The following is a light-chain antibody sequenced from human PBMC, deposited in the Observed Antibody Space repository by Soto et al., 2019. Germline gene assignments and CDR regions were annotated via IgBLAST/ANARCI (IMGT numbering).Light chain of an antibody. Sequence: EIVLTQSPGTLSLSQGERATLSCRASQSLTSSYLAWYQQKPGQAPRLLTYGASSRATGIPDRFTGSGSGTDFTLTISRLEPEDFAVYYCQQYDGSPRTFGQGTKVDIK. CDR2: GAS. CDR1: QSLTSSY. J-gene: IGKJ1*01. V-gene: IGKV3-20*01. CDR3: QQYDGSPRT.